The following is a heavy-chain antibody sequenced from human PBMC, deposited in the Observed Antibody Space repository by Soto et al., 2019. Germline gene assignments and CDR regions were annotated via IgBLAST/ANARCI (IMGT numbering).Heavy chain of an antibody. CDR2: ISGSGGST. J-gene: IGHJ5*02. CDR3: AKDRGRGCDWFDA. CDR1: GFTFSSYA. Sequence: EVQLLESGGGLVQPGGSLRLSCAASGFTFSSYAMSWVRQAPGKGLEWVSAISGSGGSTFYADSVKGRFTISRDTSKNTLFLQMNGLRAEDTAVYYCAKDRGRGCDWFDAWGQGTLVTVSS. D-gene: IGHD6-19*01. V-gene: IGHV3-23*01.